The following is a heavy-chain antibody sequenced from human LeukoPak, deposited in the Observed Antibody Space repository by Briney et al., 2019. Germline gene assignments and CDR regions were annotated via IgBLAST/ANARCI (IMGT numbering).Heavy chain of an antibody. Sequence: ASVKVSCKASGYTFTSYGISWVRQAPGQGLEWMGWISAYNGNTNYAQKLQGRVTMTTDTSTSTAYMELRSLRSDDTAVYYCARDLSLDCSGGSCWDLFDYWGQGTLVTVSS. CDR1: GYTFTSYG. D-gene: IGHD2-15*01. V-gene: IGHV1-18*01. CDR3: ARDLSLDCSGGSCWDLFDY. CDR2: ISAYNGNT. J-gene: IGHJ4*02.